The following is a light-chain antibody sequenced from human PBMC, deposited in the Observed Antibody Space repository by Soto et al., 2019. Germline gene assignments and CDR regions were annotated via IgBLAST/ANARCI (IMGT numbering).Light chain of an antibody. CDR1: QSVNSN. V-gene: IGKV3-15*01. CDR2: GAS. CDR3: QQYNDWPLT. Sequence: EKVMTQSPAALSVSPGERATVSCRASQSVNSNLAWYQQKAGQAPRLLLYGASTRATGIPARFSGSASGTEFTLTISSLQSEDSAVYYCQQYNDWPLTFGGGTKVEIK. J-gene: IGKJ4*01.